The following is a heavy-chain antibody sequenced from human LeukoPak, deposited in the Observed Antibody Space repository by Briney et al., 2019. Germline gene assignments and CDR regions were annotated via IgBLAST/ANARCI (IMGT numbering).Heavy chain of an antibody. D-gene: IGHD3-3*02. J-gene: IGHJ5*01. CDR1: GFTFSSYW. V-gene: IGHV3-7*01. Sequence: PGGSLRLSCAASGFTFSSYWMTWVRQAPGKGLEWVANIKEGGNEIYYVDSVKGRFTISRDNAKNSLYLQMSSLRAEDTAMYYCARHLYWCDFWGRGTLVTVSS. CDR2: IKEGGNEI. CDR3: ARHLYWCDF.